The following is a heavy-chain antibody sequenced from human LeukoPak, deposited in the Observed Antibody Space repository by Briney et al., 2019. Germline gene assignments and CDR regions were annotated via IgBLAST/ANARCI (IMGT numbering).Heavy chain of an antibody. CDR2: IYYSGST. J-gene: IGHJ5*02. V-gene: IGHV4-59*01. CDR3: ARNYYDSSGYYEPNWFDP. D-gene: IGHD3-22*01. Sequence: SETPSLTCTVSGGSISSYYWSWIRQPPGKGLEWIGYIYYSGSTNYNPSLKSRVTISVDTSKNQFSLKLSSVTAADTAVYYCARNYYDSSGYYEPNWFDPWGQGTLVTVSS. CDR1: GGSISSYY.